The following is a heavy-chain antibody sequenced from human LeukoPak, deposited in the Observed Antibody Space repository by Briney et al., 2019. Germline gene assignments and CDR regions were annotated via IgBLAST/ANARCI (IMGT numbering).Heavy chain of an antibody. Sequence: GESLRLSCAASGFTFSRYSMNWVRQAPGKGLEWVSYISGSSSTIYYADSVKGRFTISRDNAKNSLYLQLNSLRAEDTAVYYCAREFSGSNYGFPFDYWGQGTLVTVSS. CDR1: GFTFSRYS. CDR2: ISGSSSTI. J-gene: IGHJ4*02. V-gene: IGHV3-48*01. CDR3: AREFSGSNYGFPFDY. D-gene: IGHD1-26*01.